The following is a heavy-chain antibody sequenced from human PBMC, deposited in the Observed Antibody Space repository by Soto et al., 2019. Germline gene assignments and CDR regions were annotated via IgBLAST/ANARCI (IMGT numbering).Heavy chain of an antibody. CDR3: ARGDATKIVVTTYYAMDV. CDR2: IIPVFGTP. J-gene: IGHJ6*02. D-gene: IGHD3-22*01. V-gene: IGHV1-69*12. CDR1: GGSLSNYG. Sequence: QVQLVQSGAEVKKPGSSVKVSCKASGGSLSNYGISWVRQAPGQGLEWMGAIIPVFGTPNYAQKFQDRVTITADDSTTTVYMEGRSLTSEDTAVYYCARGDATKIVVTTYYAMDVWGQGTTVTVSS.